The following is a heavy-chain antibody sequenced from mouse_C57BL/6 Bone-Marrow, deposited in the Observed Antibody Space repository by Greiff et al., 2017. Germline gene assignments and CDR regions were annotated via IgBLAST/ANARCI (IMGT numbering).Heavy chain of an antibody. J-gene: IGHJ1*03. CDR3: TRDWRLRRYWYFDV. Sequence: EVKVVESGEGLVKPGGSLKLSCAASGFTFSSYAMSWVRQTPEKRLEWVAYISSGGDYIYYADTVKGRFTISRDNARNTLYLQMSSLKSEDTAMYYCTRDWRLRRYWYFDVWGTGTTVTVSS. CDR2: ISSGGDYI. CDR1: GFTFSSYA. D-gene: IGHD2-4*01. V-gene: IGHV5-9-1*02.